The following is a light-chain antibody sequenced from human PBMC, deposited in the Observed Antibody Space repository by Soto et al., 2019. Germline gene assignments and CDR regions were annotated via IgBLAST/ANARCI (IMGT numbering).Light chain of an antibody. J-gene: IGKJ5*01. Sequence: EIVLTQSPGTLSLSPGERATLSCRASQTVSSNFLAWYQQKPGQAPSLLIYGASSRATGIPDRFSGSGSGTEFTLTISRLEPEDFAVYYCQQYGSSPITFGQGTRLEIK. CDR1: QTVSSNF. CDR2: GAS. CDR3: QQYGSSPIT. V-gene: IGKV3-20*01.